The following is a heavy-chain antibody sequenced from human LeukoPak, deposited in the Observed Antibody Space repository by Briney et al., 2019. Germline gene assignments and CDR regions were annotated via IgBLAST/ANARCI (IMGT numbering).Heavy chain of an antibody. Sequence: PSETLSLTCTVSGGSISSRSYYWGWIRQPPGRGLEWIGSISYSGGTYYNPSLKSRVTISVDTSKNQFSLTLSSVTAADTAVYNCARLDYDSSGLIDYWGQGTLVTVSS. V-gene: IGHV4-39*01. J-gene: IGHJ4*02. CDR2: ISYSGGT. D-gene: IGHD3-22*01. CDR3: ARLDYDSSGLIDY. CDR1: GGSISSRSYY.